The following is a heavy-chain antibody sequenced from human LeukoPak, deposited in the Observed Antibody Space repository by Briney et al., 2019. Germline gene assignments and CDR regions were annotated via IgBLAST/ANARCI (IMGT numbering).Heavy chain of an antibody. J-gene: IGHJ3*01. CDR2: INANSGGT. D-gene: IGHD6-19*01. CDR3: ARVLGTSSWYDAFAF. Sequence: ASVKVSCKASGFTFSGYYIHWVRQAPGQGLEWMGWINANSGGTKYAQKFRGRVSMTRDTSISTAFMELSRLTSDDTAVYYCARVLGTSSWYDAFAFWGQGTMVTVSS. CDR1: GFTFSGYY. V-gene: IGHV1-2*02.